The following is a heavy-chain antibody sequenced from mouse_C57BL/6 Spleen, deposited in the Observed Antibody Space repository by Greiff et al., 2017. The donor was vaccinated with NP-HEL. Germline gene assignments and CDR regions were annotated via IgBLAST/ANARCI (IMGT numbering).Heavy chain of an antibody. J-gene: IGHJ2*01. Sequence: DVKLVESEGGLVQPGSSMKLSCTASGFTFSDYYMAWVRQVPDKGLEWVANINYDGSSTYYLDSLKSRFIISRDNAKNILYLQMSSLKSEDTATDYCARNWDGVFDYWGQGTTLTVSS. CDR3: ARNWDGVFDY. CDR2: INYDGSST. D-gene: IGHD4-1*01. V-gene: IGHV5-16*01. CDR1: GFTFSDYY.